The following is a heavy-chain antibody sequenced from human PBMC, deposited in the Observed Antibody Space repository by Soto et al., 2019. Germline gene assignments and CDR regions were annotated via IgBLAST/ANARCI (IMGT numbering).Heavy chain of an antibody. V-gene: IGHV3-7*05. CDR3: ARDGALYYYYGMDV. J-gene: IGHJ6*02. CDR1: GFTFSSYW. CDR2: IKQDRSEK. D-gene: IGHD1-26*01. Sequence: PGGSLRLSCAASGFTFSSYWMSWVRQAPGKGLEWVANIKQDRSEKYYVDSVKGRFTISRDNAKNSLYLQMNSLRAEDTAVYYCARDGALYYYYGMDVWGQGTTVTVSS.